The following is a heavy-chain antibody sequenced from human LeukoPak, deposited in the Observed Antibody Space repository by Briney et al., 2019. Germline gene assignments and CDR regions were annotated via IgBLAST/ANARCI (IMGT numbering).Heavy chain of an antibody. J-gene: IGHJ4*02. CDR1: GGSISSYY. CDR3: AGWYYDSSGFDH. D-gene: IGHD3-22*01. Sequence: SETLCLTCTVSGGSISSYYWSWIRQPAGKGLEWIGRIYTSGSTNYNTSLKSRVTMSVDTSKNQFSLKQSSVTAADKAVYYCAGWYYDSSGFDHWGQGTLVTVSS. V-gene: IGHV4-4*07. CDR2: IYTSGST.